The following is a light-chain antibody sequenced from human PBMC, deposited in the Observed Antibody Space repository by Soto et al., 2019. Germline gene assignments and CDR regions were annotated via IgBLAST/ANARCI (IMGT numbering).Light chain of an antibody. J-gene: IGLJ1*01. Sequence: QSALTQPASVSGSPGQSITISCTGTSSDVGGYNYVSWYQQHPGNAPKLMIYEVSNRPSGVSNRFSGSKSGNTASLTISGLQAEDEADYYCSSYTSSSIDYVFGTGNKVTVL. V-gene: IGLV2-14*01. CDR3: SSYTSSSIDYV. CDR1: SSDVGGYNY. CDR2: EVS.